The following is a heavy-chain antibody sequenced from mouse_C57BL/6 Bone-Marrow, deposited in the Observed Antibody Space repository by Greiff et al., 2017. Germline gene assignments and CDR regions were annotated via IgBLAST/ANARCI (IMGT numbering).Heavy chain of an antibody. V-gene: IGHV5-12*01. J-gene: IGHJ2*01. CDR3: ARGTDY. Sequence: DVMLVESGGGLVQPGGSLKLSCAASGFTFSDYYMYWVRQTPEKRLEWVAYISNGGGSTYYPDTVKGRFTISRDNAKNTLYLQMSRLKSEDTAMYYCARGTDYWGQGTTLTVSS. CDR1: GFTFSDYY. CDR2: ISNGGGST.